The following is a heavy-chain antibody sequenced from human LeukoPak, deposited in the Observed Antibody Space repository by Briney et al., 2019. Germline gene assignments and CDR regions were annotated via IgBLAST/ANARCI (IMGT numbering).Heavy chain of an antibody. CDR1: GFTFSSYN. CDR2: ISSSSRYI. J-gene: IGHJ4*02. V-gene: IGHV3-21*01. Sequence: TPGGSLRLSCAASGFTFSSYNIIWVRQAPGKGLEWVSSISSSSRYIYYADSVKGRFTNSRDNAKSSLYMQMNSLRAEDTAVYYCERVGGEYRLLSVVDYWGQGTLVTVSS. CDR3: ERVGGEYRLLSVVDY. D-gene: IGHD2-2*01.